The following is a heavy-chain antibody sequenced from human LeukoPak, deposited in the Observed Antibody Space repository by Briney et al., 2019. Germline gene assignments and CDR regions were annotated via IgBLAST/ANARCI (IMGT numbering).Heavy chain of an antibody. CDR3: ARRVDTAMVPYFDY. D-gene: IGHD5-18*01. Sequence: PSETLSLTCAVYGGSFSGYYWSWIRQPPGKGLEWIGEINHSGSTNYNPSLKSRVTISVDTSKNQFSLKLSSVTAADTAVYYCARRVDTAMVPYFDYWGQGTLVTVSS. CDR2: INHSGST. V-gene: IGHV4-34*01. CDR1: GGSFSGYY. J-gene: IGHJ4*02.